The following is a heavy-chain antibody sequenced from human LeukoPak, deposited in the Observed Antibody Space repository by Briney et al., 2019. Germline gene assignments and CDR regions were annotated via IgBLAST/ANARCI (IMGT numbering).Heavy chain of an antibody. Sequence: GGSLRLSCAASGFTFSDYYMSWIRQAPGKGLGWVANIKQDGSEKSYVESVRGRFTISRDNAKNSLYLQLNSLRAEDTALYYCARDNPPDYWGQGTLVTVSS. CDR2: IKQDGSEK. CDR3: ARDNPPDY. CDR1: GFTFSDYY. J-gene: IGHJ4*02. V-gene: IGHV3-7*03.